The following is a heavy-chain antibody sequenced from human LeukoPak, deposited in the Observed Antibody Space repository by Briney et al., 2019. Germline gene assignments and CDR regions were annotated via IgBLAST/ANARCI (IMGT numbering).Heavy chain of an antibody. D-gene: IGHD5-18*01. CDR3: ARDRPSYPQDY. Sequence: SETLSLTCTVSGGSISSYYWSWIRRPAGKGLEWIGRIYTSGSTNYNPSLKSRVTMSVDTSKNQFSLKLRSVTAADTAVYYCARDRPSYPQDYWGQGTLVTVSS. V-gene: IGHV4-4*07. J-gene: IGHJ4*02. CDR2: IYTSGST. CDR1: GGSISSYY.